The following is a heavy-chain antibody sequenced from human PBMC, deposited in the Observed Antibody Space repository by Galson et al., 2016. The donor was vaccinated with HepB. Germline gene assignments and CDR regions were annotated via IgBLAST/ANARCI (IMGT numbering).Heavy chain of an antibody. CDR2: IWYDGRNQ. V-gene: IGHV3-33*01. Sequence: SLRLSCAASGFMFSSYGMHWVRQAPGKGLEWVAAIWYDGRNQYFADSVKGRFTISRDNSNNTMHLHLDSVRAEDTAMYYCVRLYGGRQWGFFDLWGQGIFVTVSS. CDR1: GFMFSSYG. CDR3: VRLYGGRQWGFFDL. J-gene: IGHJ4*02. D-gene: IGHD4-23*01.